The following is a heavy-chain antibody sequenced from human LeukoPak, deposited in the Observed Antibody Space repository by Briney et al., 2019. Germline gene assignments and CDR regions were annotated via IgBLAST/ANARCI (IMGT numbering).Heavy chain of an antibody. Sequence: GESLKISCKASGSRVTNYWIGWVRQMPGKGLEWIGIIYSGDSETRYSPSFQGRVAISVDKSINTAFLQWSSLKASDTAIYYCARHLRGYCSGGTCWVNWLDPWGQGTLVTVSS. D-gene: IGHD2-15*01. V-gene: IGHV5-51*01. CDR2: IYSGDSET. CDR1: GSRVTNYW. J-gene: IGHJ5*02. CDR3: ARHLRGYCSGGTCWVNWLDP.